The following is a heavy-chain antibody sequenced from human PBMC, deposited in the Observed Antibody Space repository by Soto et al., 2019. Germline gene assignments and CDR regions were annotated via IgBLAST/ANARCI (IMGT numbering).Heavy chain of an antibody. CDR3: ARILSPELGYCSGGSCYGMDV. CDR2: INPNSGGT. D-gene: IGHD2-15*01. J-gene: IGHJ6*02. Sequence: ASVKVSCKASGYTFTGYYMHWVRQAPGQGLEWMGWINPNSGGTNYAQKFQGWVTVTRDTSISTAYMELSRLRSDDTAVYYCARILSPELGYCSGGSCYGMDVWGQGTTVTVSS. V-gene: IGHV1-2*04. CDR1: GYTFTGYY.